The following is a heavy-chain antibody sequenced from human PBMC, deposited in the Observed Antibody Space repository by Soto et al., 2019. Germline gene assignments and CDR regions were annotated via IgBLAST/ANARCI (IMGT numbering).Heavy chain of an antibody. J-gene: IGHJ6*02. CDR2: IYPGGSDT. Sequence: PGESLKISCKGSGYSFTSYWICWVRQMPGKGLEWMGIIYPGGSDTRYSPSFQGQVTISADKSISTAYLQWSSLKASDTAMYYCARHEGGSYSNYYGMDVWGQGTTVTVSS. CDR1: GYSFTSYW. CDR3: ARHEGGSYSNYYGMDV. V-gene: IGHV5-51*01. D-gene: IGHD1-26*01.